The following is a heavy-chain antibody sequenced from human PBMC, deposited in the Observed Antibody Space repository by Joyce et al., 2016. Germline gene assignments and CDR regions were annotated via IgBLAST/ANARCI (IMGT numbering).Heavy chain of an antibody. Sequence: EVQLLESGGGLVQAGGSLRLSCAASGFTFSSYAMSWVRQAPGRGLKWVSLISGRGGGTYYADSVKGRFTISRDNPRNTLYLQLNSLRAEDTAIYYCARSYSYGYESNVEYFQHWGQGTLVTVPS. D-gene: IGHD5-18*01. J-gene: IGHJ1*01. CDR1: GFTFSSYA. V-gene: IGHV3-23*01. CDR2: ISGRGGGT. CDR3: ARSYSYGYESNVEYFQH.